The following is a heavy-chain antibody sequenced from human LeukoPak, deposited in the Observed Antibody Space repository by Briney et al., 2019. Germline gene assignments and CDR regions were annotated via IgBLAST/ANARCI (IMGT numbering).Heavy chain of an antibody. V-gene: IGHV4-59*11. CDR2: IYDSGYT. Sequence: SETLSLTCTVSSGSIRSHFWSWIRQPPGKALEWIGYIYDSGYTKYSPSLKSRVTISIDTSKNQFSLKLNPVTAADAAVYYCARTIESRPYYFDSWGQGTLVTVSS. CDR3: ARTIESRPYYFDS. CDR1: SGSIRSHF. D-gene: IGHD6-6*01. J-gene: IGHJ4*02.